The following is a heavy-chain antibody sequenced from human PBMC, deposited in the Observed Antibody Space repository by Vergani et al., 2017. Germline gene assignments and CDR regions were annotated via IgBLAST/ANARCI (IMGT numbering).Heavy chain of an antibody. Sequence: AASGFTFSDYYMSWIRQAPVKGLDWVSYISSSGSTIYYADSVKGRFTISRDNAKNSLYLQMNSLRAEDTAVYYCARVVTAAAGTRWFDPWGQGTLVTVSS. J-gene: IGHJ5*02. D-gene: IGHD6-13*01. CDR3: ARVVTAAAGTRWFDP. CDR1: GFTFSDYY. CDR2: ISSSGSTI. V-gene: IGHV3-11*01.